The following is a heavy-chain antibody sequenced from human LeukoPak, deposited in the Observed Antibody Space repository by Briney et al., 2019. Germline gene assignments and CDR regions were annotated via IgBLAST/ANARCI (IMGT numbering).Heavy chain of an antibody. J-gene: IGHJ4*02. D-gene: IGHD6-25*01. CDR3: AKGPYSSVDY. CDR2: IRYDGSNK. CDR1: GFTFSNYG. V-gene: IGHV3-30*02. Sequence: GGSLRLSCAASGFTFSNYGMHWVRQAPGKGLEWVAFIRYDGSNKYYADSVKGRFTISRDNSKNTLYLQMNSLRAEDTAVYYCAKGPYSSVDYWGQGTLVTVSS.